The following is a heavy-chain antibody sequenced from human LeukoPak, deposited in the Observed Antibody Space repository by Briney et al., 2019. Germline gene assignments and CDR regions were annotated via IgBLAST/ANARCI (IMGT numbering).Heavy chain of an antibody. CDR2: ISYDGSNK. Sequence: GGSLRLSCAASGFTFSSYGMHWVRQAPGKGLGWVAVISYDGSNKYYADSVKGRFTISRDNSKNTLYLQMNSLRAEDTAVYYCAKDIGRGWYLLYFDYWGQGTLVTVSS. J-gene: IGHJ4*02. V-gene: IGHV3-30*18. CDR1: GFTFSSYG. CDR3: AKDIGRGWYLLYFDY. D-gene: IGHD6-19*01.